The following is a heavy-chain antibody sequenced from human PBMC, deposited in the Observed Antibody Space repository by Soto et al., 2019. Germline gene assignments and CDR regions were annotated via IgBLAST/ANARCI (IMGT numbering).Heavy chain of an antibody. CDR3: KRERFLEWLVGVRFWALDS. J-gene: IGHJ3*02. D-gene: IGHD3-3*01. CDR1: GFTVSSNY. V-gene: IGHV3-53*01. CDR2: IYSDDRT. Sequence: EVQLVESGGGLIQPGGSLRLSCAASGFTVSSNYMNWVRQAPGKGLEWVSVIYSDDRTYYADSVKGRFTISRENSKNTVYLQLNSLRAEDTAVYYCKRERFLEWLVGVRFWALDSWGQGTMVTVA.